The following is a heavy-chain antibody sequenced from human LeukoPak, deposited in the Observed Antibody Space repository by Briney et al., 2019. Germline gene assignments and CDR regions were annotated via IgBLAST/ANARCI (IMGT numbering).Heavy chain of an antibody. J-gene: IGHJ5*02. CDR1: GGSFSGYY. Sequence: SETLSLTCAVYGGSFSGYYWSWIRQPPGKGLEWIGEINHSGSTNYNPSLKSRAAISVDTSKNQFSLKLSSVTAADTAVYYCARGRGYDFWSGYPKFDPWGQGTLVTVSS. D-gene: IGHD3-3*01. CDR2: INHSGST. V-gene: IGHV4-34*01. CDR3: ARGRGYDFWSGYPKFDP.